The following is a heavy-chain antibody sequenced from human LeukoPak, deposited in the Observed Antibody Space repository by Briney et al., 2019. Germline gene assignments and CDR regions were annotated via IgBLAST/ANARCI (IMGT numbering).Heavy chain of an antibody. Sequence: GGSLRLSCAASGFTVSSNYMSWVRQAPGKGLEWVSVIYSGGSTYYADSVKGRFTISRDNAQNSLYLQMNSLRAEDTAVYYCARAPHSGYDYWGQGTLVTVSS. V-gene: IGHV3-53*01. CDR3: ARAPHSGYDY. D-gene: IGHD5-12*01. CDR1: GFTVSSNY. J-gene: IGHJ4*02. CDR2: IYSGGST.